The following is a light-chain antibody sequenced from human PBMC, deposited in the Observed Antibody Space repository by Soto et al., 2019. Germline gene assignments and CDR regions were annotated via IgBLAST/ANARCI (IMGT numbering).Light chain of an antibody. V-gene: IGLV2-14*03. CDR3: SSFTADRIYV. Sequence: QSALTQPTSVCGSPGQSITISCTGNHNDIGTYDYVSWYQQHPGRAPRLLIYGVTTRPSGIYDRFSASKSGLTASLNISGLQPEDEADYYCSSFTADRIYVFGPGTKVTVL. CDR2: GVT. J-gene: IGLJ1*01. CDR1: HNDIGTYDY.